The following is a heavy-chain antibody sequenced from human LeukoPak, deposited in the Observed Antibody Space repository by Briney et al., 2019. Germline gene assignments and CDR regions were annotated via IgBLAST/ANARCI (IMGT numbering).Heavy chain of an antibody. V-gene: IGHV3-21*01. CDR2: ITSTSIYI. D-gene: IGHD3-22*01. J-gene: IGHJ4*02. CDR3: ATSRYDSSGYYGIIAY. CDR1: GFTFSSYW. Sequence: PGGSLRLSCAASGFTFSSYWMNWVRQAPGKGLEWVSSITSTSIYIYYADSLKGRFTISRDNAKNSLYLQMNSLRAEDTAVYYCATSRYDSSGYYGIIAYWGQGTLVTVSS.